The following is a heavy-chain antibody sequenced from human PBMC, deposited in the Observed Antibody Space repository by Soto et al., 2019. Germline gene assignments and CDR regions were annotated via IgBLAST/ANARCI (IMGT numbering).Heavy chain of an antibody. D-gene: IGHD6-19*01. V-gene: IGHV1-18*01. CDR3: ARDRLIAVTGLLHY. J-gene: IGHJ4*02. CDR2: ISAYNGKT. Sequence: QVQLVQSGAEVKKPWASVKVSYKTSGYAFTSYGINWVRQAPGQGPEWMGWISAYNGKTSYTQKFQGRVTMTTDTSTSTAYMELRSLRSDDTAVYYCARDRLIAVTGLLHYWGQGTLVTVSS. CDR1: GYAFTSYG.